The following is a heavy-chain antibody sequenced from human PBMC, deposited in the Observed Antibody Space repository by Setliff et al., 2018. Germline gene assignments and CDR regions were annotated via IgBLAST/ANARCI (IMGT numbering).Heavy chain of an antibody. CDR3: ARHEFVGGYYGSVTYRHFDY. V-gene: IGHV4-34*01. CDR2: IDQGGST. CDR1: GGSFSDSH. J-gene: IGHJ4*02. D-gene: IGHD3-10*01. Sequence: SETLSLTCAVYGGSFSDSHWSWIRQPPGKGLEWIGEIDQGGSTNYNPSLKSRVTISLDTSKNQFSLKLASLAATDTALYFCARHEFVGGYYGSVTYRHFDYWGQGILVTVSS.